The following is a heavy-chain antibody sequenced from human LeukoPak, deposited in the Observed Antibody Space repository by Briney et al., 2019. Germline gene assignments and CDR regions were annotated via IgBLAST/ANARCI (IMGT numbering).Heavy chain of an antibody. CDR2: INNDGHTT. CDR1: EFTFSDSY. Sequence: PGGSLRLSCAASEFTFSDSYMTWIRQAPGKGLEWISSINNDGHTTYYADSVKGRFTISRDNAKSSLYLQMNSLRAEDTAVYYCARRAGAYSHPYDYWGQGTLVTVSS. J-gene: IGHJ4*02. CDR3: ARRAGAYSHPYDY. D-gene: IGHD4/OR15-4a*01. V-gene: IGHV3-11*01.